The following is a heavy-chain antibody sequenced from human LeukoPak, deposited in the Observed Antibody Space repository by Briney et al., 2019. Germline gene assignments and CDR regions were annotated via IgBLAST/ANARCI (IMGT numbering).Heavy chain of an antibody. D-gene: IGHD6-6*01. J-gene: IGHJ4*02. CDR2: INPNSGGT. CDR1: GYTFTGYY. V-gene: IGHV1-2*02. Sequence: ASVKVSCKASGYTFTGYYMHWVRQAPGQGLEWMGWINPNSGGTNYAQKFQGRATMTRDTSISTAYMELSRLRSDDTAVYYCARSSSSIAARHGYWGQGTLVTVSS. CDR3: ARSSSSIAARHGY.